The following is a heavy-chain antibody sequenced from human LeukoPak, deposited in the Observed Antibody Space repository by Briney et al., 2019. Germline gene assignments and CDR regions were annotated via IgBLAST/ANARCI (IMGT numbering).Heavy chain of an antibody. J-gene: IGHJ4*02. CDR3: ARHDRCSSTSCSLYYFDY. CDR1: GGSISSSNYY. Sequence: PSETLSLTCTVSGGSISSSNYYWGWIRQPPGKGLEWIGSIYYSGSTYYNPSLKSRVTISVDTSKNQFSLKLSSVTAADTAVYYCARHDRCSSTSCSLYYFDYWGQGTLVTVSS. V-gene: IGHV4-39*01. D-gene: IGHD2-2*01. CDR2: IYYSGST.